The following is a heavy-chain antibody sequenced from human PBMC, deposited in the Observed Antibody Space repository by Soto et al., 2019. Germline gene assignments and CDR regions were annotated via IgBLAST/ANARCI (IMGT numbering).Heavy chain of an antibody. CDR2: MSTNTNTT. CDR3: AREVVETSSLWLDP. Sequence: ASVKVSCKASGYTFTNNDINWVRQAPGQGLEWIGWMSTNTNTTDSAEVFEGRVSLTWDTSISTAYMQLNSLKIDDTAVYYCAREVVETSSLWLDPWGQGTLVTVSS. V-gene: IGHV1-8*01. J-gene: IGHJ5*02. CDR1: GYTFTNND. D-gene: IGHD6-6*01.